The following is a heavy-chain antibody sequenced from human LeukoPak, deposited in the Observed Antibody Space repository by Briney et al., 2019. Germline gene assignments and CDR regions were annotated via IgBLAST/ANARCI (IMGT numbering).Heavy chain of an antibody. J-gene: IGHJ5*02. CDR2: ISTSGST. Sequence: SETLSLTCTVSGGSISSYYWSWIRQPAGEGLEWIGRISTSGSTNYNPSLKSRVTISVDTSKNQFSLKLNSVTAADTAVYYCARDQLLYTNWFDPWGQGTLVTVSS. V-gene: IGHV4-4*07. CDR3: ARDQLLYTNWFDP. D-gene: IGHD4-23*01. CDR1: GGSISSYY.